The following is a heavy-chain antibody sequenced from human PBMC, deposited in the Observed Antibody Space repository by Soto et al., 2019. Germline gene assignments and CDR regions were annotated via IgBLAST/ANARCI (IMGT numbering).Heavy chain of an antibody. D-gene: IGHD3-10*01. Sequence: QVQLVQSGAEVKKPGSSVKVSCTASGATFSSYAISWVRQAPGQGLEWMGGIIPIFGTANYAQKFQGRVTNTEDKTTSTAYKEIRSLRSEDTAVYYCARASGHLWFGELWSSYYYGMDVWCQGTTVTVSS. CDR2: IIPIFGTA. CDR3: ARASGHLWFGELWSSYYYGMDV. CDR1: GATFSSYA. V-gene: IGHV1-69*06. J-gene: IGHJ6*02.